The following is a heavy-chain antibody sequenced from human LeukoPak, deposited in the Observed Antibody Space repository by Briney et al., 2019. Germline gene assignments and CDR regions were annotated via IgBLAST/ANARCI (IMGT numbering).Heavy chain of an antibody. Sequence: KPGGSLRLSCAASGFTFSNAWMSWVRQAPGKGLEWVGRIKSKTDGGTTDYAAPVKGRITISRDDSKNALYLQMNSLKTEDTAVYYCATGQQLVPDYWGQGTLVTVSS. D-gene: IGHD6-6*01. J-gene: IGHJ4*02. CDR1: GFTFSNAW. V-gene: IGHV3-15*01. CDR3: ATGQQLVPDY. CDR2: IKSKTDGGTT.